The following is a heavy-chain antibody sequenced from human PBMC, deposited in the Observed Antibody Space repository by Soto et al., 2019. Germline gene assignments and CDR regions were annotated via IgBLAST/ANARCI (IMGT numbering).Heavy chain of an antibody. J-gene: IGHJ4*02. CDR2: ISTGSVNT. CDR1: RFIFRDYA. V-gene: IGHV3-23*01. CDR3: ARDVGGFNAMFDY. D-gene: IGHD5-12*01. Sequence: GGSLRLSCAASRFIFRDYAMSWVRQTPGKGLEWVSTISTGSVNTHYADSIEGRFTISRDDSKNTLYLQMNSLRAEDKALYYCARDVGGFNAMFDYWGQGTQVTVSS.